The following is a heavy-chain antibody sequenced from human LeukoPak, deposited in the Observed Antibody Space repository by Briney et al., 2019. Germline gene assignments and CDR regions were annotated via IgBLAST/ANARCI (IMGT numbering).Heavy chain of an antibody. J-gene: IGHJ4*02. CDR1: GFTVSSNY. Sequence: GGSLRLSCAASGFTVSSNYMSWVRQAPGKGLEWVSVIYSGGSTYYADSVKGRFTISRDNSKSTLYLQMNSLRAEDTAVYYCARDSLSLDYFDYWGQGTLVTVSS. V-gene: IGHV3-53*01. D-gene: IGHD3-10*01. CDR3: ARDSLSLDYFDY. CDR2: IYSGGST.